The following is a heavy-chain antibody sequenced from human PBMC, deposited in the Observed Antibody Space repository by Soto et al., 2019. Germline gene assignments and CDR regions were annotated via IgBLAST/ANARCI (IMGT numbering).Heavy chain of an antibody. CDR2: IYYTGST. CDR3: AKYRRTEAEGFTLDY. D-gene: IGHD6-13*01. CDR1: GDSVNNHY. J-gene: IGHJ4*02. Sequence: KPSETLSLTCTVSGDSVNNHYWSWIRQPPGKRLEWIGCIYYTGSTTYNPSLETRVTMSVDTSKNQFSLKLNSVNAADTAVYYCAKYRRTEAEGFTLDYWGRGTLVTVSS. V-gene: IGHV4-59*02.